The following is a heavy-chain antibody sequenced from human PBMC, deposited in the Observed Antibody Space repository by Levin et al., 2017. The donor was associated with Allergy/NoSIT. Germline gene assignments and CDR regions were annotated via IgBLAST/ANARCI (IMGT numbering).Heavy chain of an antibody. D-gene: IGHD6-13*01. J-gene: IGHJ4*02. CDR2: IYYSGST. V-gene: IGHV4-59*01. CDR1: GGSISSYY. Sequence: SQTLSLTCTVSGGSISSYYWSWIRQPPGKGLEWIGYIYYSGSTNYNPSLKSRVTISVDTSKNQFSLKLSSVTAADTAVYYCAREESGYSSSWSYFDYWGQGTLVTVSS. CDR3: AREESGYSSSWSYFDY.